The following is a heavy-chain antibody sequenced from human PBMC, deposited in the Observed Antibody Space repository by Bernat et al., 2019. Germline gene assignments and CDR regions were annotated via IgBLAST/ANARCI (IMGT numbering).Heavy chain of an antibody. V-gene: IGHV3-23*01. CDR3: ANRKWYYDSSGYKGDVLQD. Sequence: EVQLLESGGGLVQPGGSLRLSCAASGFTFSSYAMSWVRQAPWKGLEWVSAISGSGGSTYYADSVKGRFTISRDNSKNTLYLKMNSLRAEDTAVYYWANRKWYYDSSGYKGDVLQDWGQGTLVTVCS. D-gene: IGHD3-22*01. CDR2: ISGSGGST. J-gene: IGHJ4*02. CDR1: GFTFSSYA.